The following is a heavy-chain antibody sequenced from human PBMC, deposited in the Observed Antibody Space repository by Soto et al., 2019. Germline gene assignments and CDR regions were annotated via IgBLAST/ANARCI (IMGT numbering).Heavy chain of an antibody. CDR1: GFPFSAHC. Sequence: GGPLSPSWPAAGFPFSAHCLSWVRRAPGKGLGGVANIKQDGSEKYYVDSVKGRFTISRDNAKNSLYLQMNSLRAEDTAVYYCARDRHDYVWGSYRYPYYFDYWGQGTLVTVSS. D-gene: IGHD3-16*02. CDR3: ARDRHDYVWGSYRYPYYFDY. V-gene: IGHV3-7*03. J-gene: IGHJ4*02. CDR2: IKQDGSEK.